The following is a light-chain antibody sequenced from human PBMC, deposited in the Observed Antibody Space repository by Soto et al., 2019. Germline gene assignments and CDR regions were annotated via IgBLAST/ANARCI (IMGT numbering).Light chain of an antibody. Sequence: DIVMTQSPDSLAVSLGERATINCKSSQSVLYSSNNKNYFAWYQQKPGQPPKLLIYWASTRESGVPDRFSGSGSGTDFTLTISSLQAEDVAVYYCQQYYSTPWTFGQATKLEIK. J-gene: IGKJ2*01. CDR2: WAS. CDR3: QQYYSTPWT. V-gene: IGKV4-1*01. CDR1: QSVLYSSNNKNY.